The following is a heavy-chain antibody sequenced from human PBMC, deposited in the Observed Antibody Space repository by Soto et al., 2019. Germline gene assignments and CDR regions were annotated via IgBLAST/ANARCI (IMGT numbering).Heavy chain of an antibody. Sequence: EVQLVESGGGLVKPGGSLRLSCAASGFTFSSYSMNWVRQAPGKGLEWVSSISSSSSYIYYADSVKGRFTISRDNAKTSLYLQMNSLRAEDTAVYYCARASYYYDGSGYHGYWGQGTLVTVSS. CDR2: ISSSSSYI. J-gene: IGHJ4*02. CDR1: GFTFSSYS. V-gene: IGHV3-21*01. D-gene: IGHD3-22*01. CDR3: ARASYYYDGSGYHGY.